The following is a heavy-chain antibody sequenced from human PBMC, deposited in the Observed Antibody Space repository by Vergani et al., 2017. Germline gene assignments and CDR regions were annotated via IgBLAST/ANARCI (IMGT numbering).Heavy chain of an antibody. CDR1: GYTFTSDY. CDR3: ARSIGYCAGATCRAYYFDH. Sequence: QVQLVQSGAEVKKPGASVKVSCKASGYTFTSDYMHWLRQAPGQAFEWMGILNPTTGHTTSAQKFMGRVDMTRDPSTDTSTRTVQMTLSSLRSEDTAVYYCARSIGYCAGATCRAYYFDHWGQGTRVTVSS. J-gene: IGHJ5*02. CDR2: LNPTTGHT. V-gene: IGHV1-46*01. D-gene: IGHD2-21*01.